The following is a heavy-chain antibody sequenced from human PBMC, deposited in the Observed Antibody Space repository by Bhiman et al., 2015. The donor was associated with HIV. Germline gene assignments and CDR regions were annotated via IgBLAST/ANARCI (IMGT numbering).Heavy chain of an antibody. CDR1: GFTFSSYW. J-gene: IGHJ4*02. Sequence: EVQLVESGGGLVQPGGSLRLSCAASGFTFSSYWMHWVRQAPGKGLVWVSRINSDGSSTNYADSVKGRFTISRDNARNTLYLQMTSLRAEDTAVYFCGREMDIAGTTVDYWARERWVTVSS. CDR3: GREMDIAGTTVDY. V-gene: IGHV3-74*01. D-gene: IGHD1/OR15-1a*01. CDR2: INSDGSST.